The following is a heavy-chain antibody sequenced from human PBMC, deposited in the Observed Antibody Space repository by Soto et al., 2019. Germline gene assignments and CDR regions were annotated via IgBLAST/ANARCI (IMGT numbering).Heavy chain of an antibody. D-gene: IGHD5-12*01. CDR2: IIPIFGTV. Sequence: QVQLVQSGAEVKKPGSSVKVSCKASGGTFSNYPISWVRQAPGQGLEWMGGIIPIFGTVNYEQKFQGRVTMTADTSTSTAYMELSSLRSEDTAVYYCARGNHRWLELWYFGLWGRGTLVTVSS. J-gene: IGHJ2*01. V-gene: IGHV1-69*14. CDR3: ARGNHRWLELWYFGL. CDR1: GGTFSNYP.